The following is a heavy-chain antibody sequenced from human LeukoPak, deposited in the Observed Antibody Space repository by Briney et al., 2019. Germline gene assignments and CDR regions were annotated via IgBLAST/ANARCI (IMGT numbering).Heavy chain of an antibody. CDR3: AKERSGGIGRFGF. D-gene: IGHD2-15*01. V-gene: IGHV3-23*01. J-gene: IGHJ4*02. CDR2: IGGSGGTT. Sequence: GGSLRLSCAASGFTFSNYAMSWVRQAPGKGLECVATIGGSGGTTYYADSVKGRFTISRDNSKKTLYLQMNSLRVEDTAVFYCAKERSGGIGRFGFWGQGTLATVSS. CDR1: GFTFSNYA.